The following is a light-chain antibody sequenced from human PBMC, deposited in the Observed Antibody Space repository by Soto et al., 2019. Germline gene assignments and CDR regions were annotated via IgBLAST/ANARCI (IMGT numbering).Light chain of an antibody. V-gene: IGKV3-15*01. J-gene: IGKJ1*01. Sequence: EIVMTQSPATLSVSPGERATLSCRASQGIGSTLAWYQQKPGQTPKLLIFDASTRATGVPARFSGGGSGTEFTLTISSLQPDDFAIYYCQHYKSYPWTFGQGTKVDIK. CDR2: DAS. CDR3: QHYKSYPWT. CDR1: QGIGST.